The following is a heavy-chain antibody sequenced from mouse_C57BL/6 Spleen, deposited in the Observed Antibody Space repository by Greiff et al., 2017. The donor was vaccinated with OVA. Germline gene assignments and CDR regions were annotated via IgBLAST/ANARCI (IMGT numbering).Heavy chain of an antibody. Sequence: VQLQQSGAELVRPGTSVKVSCKASGYAFTNYLIEWVKQRPGQGLEWIGVINPGSGGTNYNEKFKGKATLTADKSSSTAYMQLSSLTSEDSAVYFCARGGTMVTEFAYWGQGTLVTVSA. V-gene: IGHV1-54*01. J-gene: IGHJ3*01. CDR3: ARGGTMVTEFAY. D-gene: IGHD2-2*01. CDR2: INPGSGGT. CDR1: GYAFTNYL.